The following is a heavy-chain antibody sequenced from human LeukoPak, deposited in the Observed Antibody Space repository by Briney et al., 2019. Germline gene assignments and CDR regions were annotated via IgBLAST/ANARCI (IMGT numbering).Heavy chain of an antibody. Sequence: EASVKVSCKASGYTFTGYYMHWVRQAPGQGLEWMGRINPNSGGTNYAQKFQGRVTITADESTSTAYMELSSLRSEDTAVYYCTSLDGYDYWGQGTLVTVSS. D-gene: IGHD5-24*01. J-gene: IGHJ4*02. V-gene: IGHV1-2*06. CDR2: INPNSGGT. CDR3: TSLDGYDY. CDR1: GYTFTGYY.